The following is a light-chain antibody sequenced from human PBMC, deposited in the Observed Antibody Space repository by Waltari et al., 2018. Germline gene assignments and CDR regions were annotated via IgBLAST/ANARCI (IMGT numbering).Light chain of an antibody. CDR2: WAS. Sequence: DIVVTQSPDSLAVSLGERATMNCKSSQSLLHTNNKNYLAWYQLRPGQPPKLLIYWASTRESGVPGRFSGSGSGTDFTLTISGLQAEDVAVYYCQQYYSPPQTFGQGTKVEIK. CDR1: QSLLHTNNKNY. J-gene: IGKJ1*01. CDR3: QQYYSPPQT. V-gene: IGKV4-1*01.